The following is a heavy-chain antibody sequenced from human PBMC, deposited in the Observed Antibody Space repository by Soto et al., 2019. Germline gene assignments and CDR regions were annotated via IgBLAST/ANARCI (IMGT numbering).Heavy chain of an antibody. CDR1: GDSISSDGYS. D-gene: IGHD3-16*01. V-gene: IGHV4-31*02. J-gene: IGHJ6*02. CDR3: ARGGDYGGMDV. CDR2: IDHSGNS. Sequence: QVQLQESGPGLVKPSQTLSLTCIVSGDSISSDGYSWSWIRQHPGKGLEWIAYIDHSGNSYYNPSLKSRVTLSVDTSKNQFSLKLTSVTAADTAVYYCARGGDYGGMDVWGQGTTVAVSS.